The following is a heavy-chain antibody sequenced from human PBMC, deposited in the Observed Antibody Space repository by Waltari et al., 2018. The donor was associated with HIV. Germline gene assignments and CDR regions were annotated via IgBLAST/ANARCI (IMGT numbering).Heavy chain of an antibody. CDR1: GFTLCAYW. V-gene: IGHV3-7*01. CDR3: ARPQGGYSYGFNY. CDR2: IKQDGSEQ. D-gene: IGHD5-18*01. J-gene: IGHJ4*02. Sequence: EVQLVESGGGLVQPGGSLRLSCAASGFTLCAYWMSWVRQATGKGLEWVANIKQDGSEQYYVDSVKGRFTISRDNAKNSLYLQMNSLRADDTAVYYCARPQGGYSYGFNYWGQGTLVTVSS.